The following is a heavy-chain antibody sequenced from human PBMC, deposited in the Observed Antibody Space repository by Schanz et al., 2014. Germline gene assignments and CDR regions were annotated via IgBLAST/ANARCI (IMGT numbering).Heavy chain of an antibody. CDR2: IKQDGSEK. V-gene: IGHV3-7*01. D-gene: IGHD3-10*01. CDR1: GFTFSTYY. CDR3: VREENYPSFLGYYYYMDV. Sequence: EVQLVESGGGLVKPGGSLRLSCAASGFTFSTYYMNWVRQAPGKGLEWVANIKQDGSEKYYVDSVKGRFTISRDNSKSMLFLEMSSLRVEDTAVYYCVREENYPSFLGYYYYMDVWGKGTSVTVSS. J-gene: IGHJ6*03.